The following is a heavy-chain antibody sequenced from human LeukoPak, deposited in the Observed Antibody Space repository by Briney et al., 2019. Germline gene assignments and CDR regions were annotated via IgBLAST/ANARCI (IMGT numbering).Heavy chain of an antibody. J-gene: IGHJ6*02. CDR1: GFTFTTYW. CDR2: INSDGSIT. Sequence: EGSLRLSCAASGFTFTTYWMHWVRQAPGKGLVWVSHINSDGSITSYADSVKGRFTISRDNAKNTLYLQMNSLRAEDTAVYYCARDAVDTANAVWGQGTTVTVSS. D-gene: IGHD5-18*01. CDR3: ARDAVDTANAV. V-gene: IGHV3-74*01.